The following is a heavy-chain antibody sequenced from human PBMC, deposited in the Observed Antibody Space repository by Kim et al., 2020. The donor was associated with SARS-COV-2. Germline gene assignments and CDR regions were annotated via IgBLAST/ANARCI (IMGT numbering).Heavy chain of an antibody. V-gene: IGHV4-39*01. CDR3: ARLVGAVIGIDP. J-gene: IGHJ5*02. Sequence: SETLSLSCTVSGGSISSGGYYWGWIRQPPGKGLEWIGSIFYSGIPYYHPSLKSRVTISVDTSKNQFSLKVTSVTAADTAVYYCARLVGAVIGIDPWGQGTLITVSS. CDR2: IFYSGIP. D-gene: IGHD1-26*01. CDR1: GGSISSGGYY.